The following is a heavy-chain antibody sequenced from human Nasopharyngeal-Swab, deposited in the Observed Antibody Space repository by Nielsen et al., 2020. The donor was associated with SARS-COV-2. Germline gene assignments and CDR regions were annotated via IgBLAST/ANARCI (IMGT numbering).Heavy chain of an antibody. CDR3: AKDWREYSSSSYYYYGMDV. D-gene: IGHD6-6*01. J-gene: IGHJ6*02. Sequence: GESLKISCAASGFTFSSYAMSWVRQAPGQGLEWVSAISGSGGSTYYADSVKGRFTISRDNSKNTLYLQMNSLRAEDTAVYYCAKDWREYSSSSYYYYGMDVWGQGTTVTVSS. CDR2: ISGSGGST. CDR1: GFTFSSYA. V-gene: IGHV3-23*01.